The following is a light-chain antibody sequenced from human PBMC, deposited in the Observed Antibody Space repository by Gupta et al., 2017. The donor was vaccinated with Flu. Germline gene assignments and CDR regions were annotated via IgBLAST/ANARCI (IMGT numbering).Light chain of an antibody. J-gene: IGLJ2*01. Sequence: NFMLTQPHSVSESPGNTVTISCTRSSGGIASSYVQWYQQRPGSAPTTVIDDDDQRPSGVPDRFSCSIDRSSTSASLTISGLKAEDDADYYCPSYHDSNFEVFGAGTKVTV. V-gene: IGLV6-57*03. CDR3: PSYHDSNFEV. CDR2: DDD. CDR1: SGGIASSY.